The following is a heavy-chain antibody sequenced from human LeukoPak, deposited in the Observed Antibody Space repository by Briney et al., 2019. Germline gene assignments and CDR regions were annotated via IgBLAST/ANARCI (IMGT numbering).Heavy chain of an antibody. Sequence: GGSLRLSCAASGFTFSSYWMNWARQAPGKGLEWVASINHNGNVNYYVDSGKGRFTISRDNAKNSLYLQMSNLRAEDTAVYFCARGGGLDVWGQGATVTVSS. D-gene: IGHD3-16*01. V-gene: IGHV3-7*03. CDR2: INHNGNVN. J-gene: IGHJ6*02. CDR3: ARGGGLDV. CDR1: GFTFSSYW.